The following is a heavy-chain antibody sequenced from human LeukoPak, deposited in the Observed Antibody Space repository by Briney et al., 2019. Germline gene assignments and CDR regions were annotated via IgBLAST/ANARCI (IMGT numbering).Heavy chain of an antibody. CDR3: AIISSGWDIDY. V-gene: IGHV3-23*01. J-gene: IGHJ4*02. Sequence: GGFLRLSCAASGFTFSSYAMSWVRQAPGKGLEWVSAISGSGGSTYYADSVKGRFTISRDNSKNTLYLQMNSLRAEDTAVYYCAIISSGWDIDYWGQGTLVTVSS. CDR1: GFTFSSYA. CDR2: ISGSGGST. D-gene: IGHD6-19*01.